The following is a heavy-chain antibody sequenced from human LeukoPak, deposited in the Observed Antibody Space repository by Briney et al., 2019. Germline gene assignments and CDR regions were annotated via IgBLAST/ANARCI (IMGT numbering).Heavy chain of an antibody. Sequence: ASVKVSCKASGYTFTSYYMHWVRQAPGQGLEWMGIINPSGGSTSYAQKFQGRVTMTRDTSTSTVYMELSSLRSEDTAVYYCAGGVLEAQGWLQWMGTVYSMDVWGQGTPVTVSS. CDR3: AGGVLEAQGWLQWMGTVYSMDV. D-gene: IGHD5-24*01. CDR1: GYTFTSYY. V-gene: IGHV1-46*01. CDR2: INPSGGST. J-gene: IGHJ6*02.